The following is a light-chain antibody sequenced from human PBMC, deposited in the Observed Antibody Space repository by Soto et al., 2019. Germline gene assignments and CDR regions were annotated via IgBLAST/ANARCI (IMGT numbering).Light chain of an antibody. CDR1: QSVLYSSNNKNY. CDR3: QQYYSTPPP. V-gene: IGKV4-1*01. Sequence: DIVMTQSPDSLAVSLGERATINCKSSQSVLYSSNNKNYLAWYQQKPGQPPKLLIYWASTRESGVPDRFSGSWSRTDFTLTISSLQAEDVAVYYCQQYYSTPPPSGQGTKVAIK. J-gene: IGKJ1*01. CDR2: WAS.